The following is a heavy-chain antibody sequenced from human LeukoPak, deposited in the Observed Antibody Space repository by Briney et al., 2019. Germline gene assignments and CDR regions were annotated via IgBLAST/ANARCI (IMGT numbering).Heavy chain of an antibody. CDR1: GISFPTSG. CDR2: ISGGDGHT. V-gene: IGHV3-23*01. J-gene: IGHJ5*02. D-gene: IGHD5-24*01. Sequence: GGSLSLSCATSGISFPTSGFSWVRQAPGKGLEWVSGISGGDGHTYYADSVRGRFTITRDNSKKTVDLQMNGLRGEDTAVYYCAWGWLQPFNTWGQGTLVTVSS. CDR3: AWGWLQPFNT.